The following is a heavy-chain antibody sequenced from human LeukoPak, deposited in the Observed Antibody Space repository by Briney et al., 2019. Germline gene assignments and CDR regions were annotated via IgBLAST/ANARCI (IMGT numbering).Heavy chain of an antibody. Sequence: GGSLRLSCAASGFIFSTYWMTWVRQAPGKGLEWVANIKQDGSEKYYVDSVKGRFTISRDNAKNSVDLQMNSLRVEDTAVYYCAELGITMIGGVWGKGTTVTISS. V-gene: IGHV3-7*01. D-gene: IGHD3-10*02. CDR2: IKQDGSEK. J-gene: IGHJ6*04. CDR3: AELGITMIGGV. CDR1: GFIFSTYW.